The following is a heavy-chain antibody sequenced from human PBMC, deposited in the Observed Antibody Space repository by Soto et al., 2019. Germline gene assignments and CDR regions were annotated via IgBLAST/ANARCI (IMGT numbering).Heavy chain of an antibody. V-gene: IGHV1-8*01. CDR3: ARRKERSGPHYFDS. D-gene: IGHD6-25*01. J-gene: IGHJ4*02. Sequence: ASVKVSCKASGYTFTTCDIHWVRQATGQGLEWVGWMNPYTGNAGYAQKFQGRVTMTRNTSINTAYMALSSLTSEDTAVYFCARRKERSGPHYFDSWGQGTLVTVSS. CDR2: MNPYTGNA. CDR1: GYTFTTCD.